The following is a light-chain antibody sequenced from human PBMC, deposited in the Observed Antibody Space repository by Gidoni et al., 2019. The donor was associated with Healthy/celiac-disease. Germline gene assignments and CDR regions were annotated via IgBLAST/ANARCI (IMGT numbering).Light chain of an antibody. V-gene: IGKV1-39*01. CDR1: QSISSY. CDR2: AAS. J-gene: IGKJ1*01. CDR3: QQSYSTPWT. Sequence: DIQMTQSPSSLSASVGDRVTITCLARQSISSYLTWYQQKPGKAPKLLIYAASSLQSGVPSRFSGSGSGTDFTLTISSLQPEDFATYYCQQSYSTPWTFGQGTKVEIK.